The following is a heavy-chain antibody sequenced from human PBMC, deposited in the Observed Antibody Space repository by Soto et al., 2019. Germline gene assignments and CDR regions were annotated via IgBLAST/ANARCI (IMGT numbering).Heavy chain of an antibody. V-gene: IGHV4-61*08. Sequence: SETLSLTCSVSGDSVRSGDFYWTWIRQPPGKGLEWIGHIYYTGVTKYNPSLKSRVTISLDTSKNLFSLKLTSVTTADTALYFCAGFLLEVPTIPNWGQGTLVTVSS. D-gene: IGHD3-3*01. CDR3: AGFLLEVPTIPN. CDR2: IYYTGVT. CDR1: GDSVRSGDFY. J-gene: IGHJ4*02.